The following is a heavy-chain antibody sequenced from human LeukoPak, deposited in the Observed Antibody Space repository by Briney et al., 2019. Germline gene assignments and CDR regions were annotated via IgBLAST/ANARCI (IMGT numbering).Heavy chain of an antibody. CDR3: ARVRRLELREFGFDP. J-gene: IGHJ5*02. V-gene: IGHV1-18*01. CDR2: ISAYNGNT. CDR1: GYTFTSYG. D-gene: IGHD1-7*01. Sequence: ASVKVSCKASGYTFTSYGISWVRQAPGQGLEWMGWISAYNGNTNYAQKLQGRVTMTTDTSTSTAYMELRSLRSDDTAVYYCARVRRLELREFGFDPWGQGTLVTVSS.